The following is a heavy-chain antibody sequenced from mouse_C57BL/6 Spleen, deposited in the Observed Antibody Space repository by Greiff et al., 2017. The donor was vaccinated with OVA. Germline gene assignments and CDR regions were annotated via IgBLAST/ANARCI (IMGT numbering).Heavy chain of an antibody. D-gene: IGHD1-1*01. CDR3: ERAVTTEVARGCAMDY. J-gene: IGHJ4*01. Sequence: QVQLQQSGAELMKPGASVKLSCTATGYTFTGYWIEWVKQRPGHGLEWIGEILPGSGSTNYTEKFKGKATFTADTSSNTAYMQLSSLTTEDSAIYDCERAVTTEVARGCAMDYWGQGTSVTVSS. CDR1: GYTFTGYW. V-gene: IGHV1-9*01. CDR2: ILPGSGST.